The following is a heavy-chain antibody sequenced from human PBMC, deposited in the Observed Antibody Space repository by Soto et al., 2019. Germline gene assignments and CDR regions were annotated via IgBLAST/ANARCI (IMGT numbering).Heavy chain of an antibody. J-gene: IGHJ6*02. V-gene: IGHV4-31*03. CDR2: IYYSGST. D-gene: IGHD6-13*01. Sequence: QVQLQESGPGLVKPSQTLSLTCTVSGGSISSGGYYWSWIRQHPGKGLEWIGYIYYSGSTYYNPSIKSRVTISVDTSKNQCSLKLSSVTAADTAVYYCARDSRVSQQLLGKGGGIQYGMDVWGQGTTVTVSS. CDR1: GGSISSGGYY. CDR3: ARDSRVSQQLLGKGGGIQYGMDV.